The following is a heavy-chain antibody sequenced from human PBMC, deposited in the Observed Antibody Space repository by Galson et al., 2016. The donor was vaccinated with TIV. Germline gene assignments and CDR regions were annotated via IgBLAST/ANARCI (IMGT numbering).Heavy chain of an antibody. CDR3: AGPFSSLIPVAGFFAS. V-gene: IGHV3-23*01. D-gene: IGHD6-19*01. Sequence: SLRLSCAASGFTFSSHAMTWIRQAPGKGLEWVSAISGSGATTHYADSVKGRFTISRDNSKNTLYVQMNSMRDEDTARYYCAGPFSSLIPVAGFFASWGQGTLVTVSS. CDR2: ISGSGATT. J-gene: IGHJ4*02. CDR1: GFTFSSHA.